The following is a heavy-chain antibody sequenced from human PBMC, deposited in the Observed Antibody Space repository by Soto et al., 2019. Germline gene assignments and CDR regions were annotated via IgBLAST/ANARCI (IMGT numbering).Heavy chain of an antibody. D-gene: IGHD3-9*01. J-gene: IGHJ4*02. CDR2: ISSSGSTI. CDR1: GFSVSTYP. Sequence: PXVGLRLSGAASGFSVSTYPMNWVRQAPGKGLEWLSYISSSGSTIYYVDSVKGRFTISRDNAKNSLYLQMNSLRAEDTAVYHCALPIFTYDILTGRDLCGQGTQVTVSS. CDR3: ALPIFTYDILTGRDL. V-gene: IGHV3-48*03.